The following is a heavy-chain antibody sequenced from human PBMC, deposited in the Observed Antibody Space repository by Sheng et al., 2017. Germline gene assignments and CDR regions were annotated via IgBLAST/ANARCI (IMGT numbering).Heavy chain of an antibody. J-gene: IGHJ6*02. CDR1: GYTFTGYY. Sequence: QVQLVQSGAEVKKPGASVKVSCKASGYTFTGYYMHWVRQAPGQGLEWMGWINPNSGGTNYAQKFQGRVTMTRDTSISTAYMELSRLRSDDTAVYYCATYYYGSGSYYKSYYYYGMDVWGQGTTVTVSS. V-gene: IGHV1-2*02. D-gene: IGHD3-10*01. CDR3: ATYYYGSGSYYKSYYYYGMDV. CDR2: INPNSGGT.